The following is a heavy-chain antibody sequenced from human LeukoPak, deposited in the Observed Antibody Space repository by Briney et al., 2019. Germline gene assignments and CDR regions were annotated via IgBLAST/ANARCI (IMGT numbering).Heavy chain of an antibody. CDR1: GGSISSGGYS. J-gene: IGHJ4*02. Sequence: PSETLSLTCAVSGGSISSGGYSWSWIRQPPGKGLEWIGYIYHSGSTYYNPSLKSRVTISVDTSKNQFSLKLSSVTAADTAVYYCARGPDYGSESWGQGTLVTVSS. D-gene: IGHD3-10*01. CDR2: IYHSGST. V-gene: IGHV4-30-2*01. CDR3: ARGPDYGSES.